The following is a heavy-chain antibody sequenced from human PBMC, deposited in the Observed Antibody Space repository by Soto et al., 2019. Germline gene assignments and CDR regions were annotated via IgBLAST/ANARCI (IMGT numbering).Heavy chain of an antibody. J-gene: IGHJ4*02. Sequence: QVQLVQSGAEVKKPGASVKVSCKASGYTFTRYAVHWVRQGPGQRLEWMGWINVGNGNTKYSQKFQGRVTITRDTSASTAYMELNSLRSEDTAVYSCASSIVGATSLDYWGQGTLVTVSS. V-gene: IGHV1-3*01. CDR1: GYTFTRYA. CDR2: INVGNGNT. CDR3: ASSIVGATSLDY. D-gene: IGHD1-26*01.